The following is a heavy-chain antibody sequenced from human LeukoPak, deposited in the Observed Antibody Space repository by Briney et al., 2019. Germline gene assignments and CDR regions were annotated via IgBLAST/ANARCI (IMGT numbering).Heavy chain of an antibody. CDR1: GFTFSSYA. Sequence: GGSLRLSCSASGFTFSSYAMHWVRQAPGKGLEWVSVITGSGGNTYYADSVKGRFTISKDNSKNTVYLQMSSLRVDDTAVYYCAKAASSSWPSYYYGMDVWGQGTTVTVSS. J-gene: IGHJ6*02. D-gene: IGHD6-13*01. V-gene: IGHV3-23*01. CDR2: ITGSGGNT. CDR3: AKAASSSWPSYYYGMDV.